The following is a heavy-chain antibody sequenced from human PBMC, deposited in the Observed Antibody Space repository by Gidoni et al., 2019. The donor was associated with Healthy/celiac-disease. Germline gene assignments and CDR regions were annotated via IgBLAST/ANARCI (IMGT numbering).Heavy chain of an antibody. V-gene: IGHV3-23*01. J-gene: IGHJ4*02. D-gene: IGHD1-26*01. CDR1: GFTFSSYA. CDR3: AKGLVGATVGGFDY. Sequence: EVQLLESGGGLVQPGGSLRLSCAASGFTFSSYAMSWVRQAPGKGLEWVSGVSSSGSAADSVKGRFTVSRDNSKNTLYLQMNSLRAEDTAVYYCAKGLVGATVGGFDYWGQGTLVTVSS. CDR2: VSSSGS.